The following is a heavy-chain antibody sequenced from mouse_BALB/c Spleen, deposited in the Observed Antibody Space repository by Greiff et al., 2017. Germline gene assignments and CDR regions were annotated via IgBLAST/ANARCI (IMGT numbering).Heavy chain of an antibody. Sequence: EVQVVESGGGLVQPGGSLRLSCATSGFTFTDYYMSWVRQPPGKALEWLGFIRNKANGYTTEYSASVKGRFTISRDNSHSILYLQMNTLRAEDSATYYCAREVRRYFDVWGAGTTVTVSS. D-gene: IGHD2-14*01. CDR2: IRNKANGYTT. CDR3: AREVRRYFDV. CDR1: GFTFTDYY. J-gene: IGHJ1*01. V-gene: IGHV7-3*02.